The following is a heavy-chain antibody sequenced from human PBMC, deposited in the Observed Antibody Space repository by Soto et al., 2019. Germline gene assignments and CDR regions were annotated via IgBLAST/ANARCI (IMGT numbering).Heavy chain of an antibody. V-gene: IGHV1-8*01. CDR2: VNPESGQA. CDR1: GYTFITYD. D-gene: IGHD2-21*02. CDR3: GRWGVTPYGLGV. Sequence: QEQLVQSGAEVKEPGASVKVACKAIGYTFITYDVSWVRQATGQGLEWMGWVNPESGQAGYAQKFQGRVTITANADTSTAYMELSGLRPEDTAVYFCGRWGVTPYGLGVWGQGASVTVSS. J-gene: IGHJ6*02.